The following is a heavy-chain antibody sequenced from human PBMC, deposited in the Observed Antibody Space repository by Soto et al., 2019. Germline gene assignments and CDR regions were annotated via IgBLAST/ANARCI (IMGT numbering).Heavy chain of an antibody. V-gene: IGHV3-53*01. J-gene: IGHJ6*02. CDR2: IYSGGST. CDR1: GFTVSSNY. D-gene: IGHD3-9*01. CDR3: AREDYDTLTGISYGMDV. Sequence: GGSLRLSCAASGFTVSSNYMSWVRQAPGKGLEWVSVIYSGGSTYYADSVKGRFTISRDNSKNTLYLQMNSLGAEDTAVYYCAREDYDTLTGISYGMDVWGQGTTVTVS.